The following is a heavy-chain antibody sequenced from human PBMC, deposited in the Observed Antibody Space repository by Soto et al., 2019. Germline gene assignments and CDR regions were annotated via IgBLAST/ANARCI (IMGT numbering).Heavy chain of an antibody. CDR2: SYHSGST. CDR1: SGSISSSNW. Sequence: SETLSLTCAGSSGSISSSNWWRWVRQPPGEGLEWIGESYHSGSTNYNPSLKRRVTISVDKSKNELSLKLSAVTAADTAVYYCAGCSLGTLRCFDYWGQGTLVTVSS. CDR3: AGCSLGTLRCFDY. J-gene: IGHJ4*02. V-gene: IGHV4-4*02. D-gene: IGHD3-10*02.